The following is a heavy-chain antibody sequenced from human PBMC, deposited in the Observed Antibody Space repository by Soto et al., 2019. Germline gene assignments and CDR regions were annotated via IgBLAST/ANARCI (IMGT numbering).Heavy chain of an antibody. CDR3: ARSPRGEVGATTLGRAAYYYGMDV. Sequence: GGSLRLSCAASGFTFSSYSMNWVRQAPGKGLEWVSYISSSSSTIYYADSVKGRFTISRDNAKNSLYLQMNSLRDEDTAVYYCARSPRGEVGATTLGRAAYYYGMDVWGQGTTVTVSS. CDR2: ISSSSSTI. CDR1: GFTFSSYS. J-gene: IGHJ6*02. V-gene: IGHV3-48*02. D-gene: IGHD1-26*01.